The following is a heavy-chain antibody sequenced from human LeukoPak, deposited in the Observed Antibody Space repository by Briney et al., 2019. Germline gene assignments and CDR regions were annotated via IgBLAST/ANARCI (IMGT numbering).Heavy chain of an antibody. Sequence: SETLSLTCAVARYSISIAYYWGWIRQPPGKGLEWIGRIFRGGSTSYNPSLMSRLTMSMDTSKNQFSLQLTSVTAADTAVYYCARYDSRGSGSTQLEYWGQGILVTISS. CDR1: RYSISIAYY. V-gene: IGHV4-38-2*01. CDR2: IFRGGST. D-gene: IGHD3-3*01. J-gene: IGHJ4*02. CDR3: ARYDSRGSGSTQLEY.